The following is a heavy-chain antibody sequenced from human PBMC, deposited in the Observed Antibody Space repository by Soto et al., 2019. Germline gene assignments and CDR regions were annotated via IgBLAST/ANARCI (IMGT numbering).Heavy chain of an antibody. CDR2: VFHKGIT. V-gene: IGHV4-4*02. CDR1: GDSIKSNVW. Sequence: SETLSLTCSVSGDSIKSNVWWSWVRQSPGKALEWIGEVFHKGITNYNPSLWGRVTMSVDKANNQFSLMLTSVTAADTGIYYCARDAAVPGESDRFDYWGQGILVTVSS. J-gene: IGHJ4*02. D-gene: IGHD6-19*01. CDR3: ARDAAVPGESDRFDY.